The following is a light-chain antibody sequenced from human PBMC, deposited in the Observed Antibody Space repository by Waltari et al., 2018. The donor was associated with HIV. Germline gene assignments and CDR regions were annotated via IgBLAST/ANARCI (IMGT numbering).Light chain of an antibody. CDR2: WAS. V-gene: IGKV4-1*01. CDR1: PSVSFSSNNKNY. Sequence: DIVMTQSPVSLPVSLGGRATIVCKSNPSVSFSSNNKNYLAWYLQKPGQPPQLLIYWASTRESGVPDRFSGSGSGTDFTLTISSLQAEDVAVYDCQQYYSLPRTFGQGTKVEIK. CDR3: QQYYSLPRT. J-gene: IGKJ1*01.